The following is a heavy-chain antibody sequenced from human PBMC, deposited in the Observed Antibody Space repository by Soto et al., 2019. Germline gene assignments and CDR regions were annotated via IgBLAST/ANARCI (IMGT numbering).Heavy chain of an antibody. CDR1: GGSISNYY. CDR3: ARGQLGHDGFDI. Sequence: QVQLQESGPGLVKPPETLSLTCSVSGGSISNYYWNWIRQPPGKGLEWIGYIYYSGSTNYNPSLKSRVTISVDTSKNKFSLKLSSVTAADTAVYYCARGQLGHDGFDIWGQGTMVTVSS. D-gene: IGHD7-27*01. J-gene: IGHJ3*02. V-gene: IGHV4-59*01. CDR2: IYYSGST.